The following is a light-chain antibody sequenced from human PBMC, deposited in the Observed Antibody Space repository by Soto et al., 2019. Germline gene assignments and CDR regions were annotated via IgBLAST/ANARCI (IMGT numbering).Light chain of an antibody. CDR2: GAA. CDR1: QSVSSTY. Sequence: EIVLTQSPGTLSLSPGERATLSCRARQSVSSTYLAWYQHKPGQAPRLLIYGAATRAAGVPDRFSGSGSGTDFTLTISRLEPEDFAVYYCQQYGSSPLFTFGPGTKVEIK. CDR3: QQYGSSPLFT. J-gene: IGKJ3*01. V-gene: IGKV3-20*01.